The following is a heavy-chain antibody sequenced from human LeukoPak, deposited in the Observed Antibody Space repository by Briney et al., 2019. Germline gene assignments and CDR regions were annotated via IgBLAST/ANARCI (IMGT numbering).Heavy chain of an antibody. CDR2: IYYSGST. CDR3: ARVPWGIAANRYYYYMDV. V-gene: IGHV4-59*01. CDR1: GGSISSYY. J-gene: IGHJ6*03. Sequence: PSETLSLTCTVSGGSISSYYWSWIRQPPGKGLEWIGYIYYSGSTNYNPSLKSRVTISVDTSKNQFSLKLSSVTAADTAVYYCARVPWGIAANRYYYYMDVWGKGTTVTVSS. D-gene: IGHD6-13*01.